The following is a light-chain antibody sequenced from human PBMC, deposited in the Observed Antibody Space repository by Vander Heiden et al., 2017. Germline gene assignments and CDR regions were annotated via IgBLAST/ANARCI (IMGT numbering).Light chain of an antibody. CDR1: QSVSSN. J-gene: IGKJ3*01. CDR3: QQYNSWPPR. V-gene: IGKV3-15*01. CDR2: GAS. Sequence: EIVMTQSPATLSVSPGERATLSCRASQSVSSNLAWYQQKPGQAPRLLIYGASTRATGIPARFSGSGSGTEFTLTISSLQSEDFAVYYCQQYNSWPPRFGPGTKVEIK.